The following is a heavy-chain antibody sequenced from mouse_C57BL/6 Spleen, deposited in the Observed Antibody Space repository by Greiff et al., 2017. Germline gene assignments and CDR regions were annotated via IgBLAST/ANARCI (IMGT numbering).Heavy chain of an antibody. J-gene: IGHJ4*01. Sequence: QVQLQQSGAELVKPGASVKLSCKASGYTFTSYWMQWVKQRPGQGLEWIGEIDPSDSYTTYNQKFKGKATVTVDTSSSTAYMQLSSLTSEDSAVYYCAVQLRLRAMDYWGQGTSVTVSS. V-gene: IGHV1-50*01. CDR3: AVQLRLRAMDY. D-gene: IGHD3-2*02. CDR2: IDPSDSYT. CDR1: GYTFTSYW.